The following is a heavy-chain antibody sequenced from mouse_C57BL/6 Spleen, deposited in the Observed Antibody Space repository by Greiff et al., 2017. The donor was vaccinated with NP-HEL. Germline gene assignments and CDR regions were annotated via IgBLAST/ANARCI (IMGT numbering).Heavy chain of an antibody. J-gene: IGHJ4*01. D-gene: IGHD2-13*01. V-gene: IGHV1-80*01. CDR3: ARLGDQYAMDY. CDR1: GYAFSSYW. CDR2: IYPGDGDT. Sequence: QVQLKESGAELVKPGASVKISCKASGYAFSSYWMNWVKQRPGQGLEWIGQIYPGDGDTNYNGKFKGKATLTADKSSSTAYMQLSSLTSEDSAVYFCARLGDQYAMDYWGQGTSVTVSS.